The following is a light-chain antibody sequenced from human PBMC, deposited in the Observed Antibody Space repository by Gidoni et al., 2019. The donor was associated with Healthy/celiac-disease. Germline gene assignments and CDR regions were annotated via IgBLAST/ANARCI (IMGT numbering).Light chain of an antibody. J-gene: IGKJ4*01. CDR3: QQYNNWPPDT. CDR1: QSVSSN. V-gene: IGKV3-15*01. Sequence: ELVMTQSPATLSVSPGERATLSCRASQSVSSNLAWYQQKPGQAPRLLIYGASTRATGIPARFSGSGSGTEFTLTISSLQSEDFAVYYCQQYNNWPPDTFXGXTKVEIK. CDR2: GAS.